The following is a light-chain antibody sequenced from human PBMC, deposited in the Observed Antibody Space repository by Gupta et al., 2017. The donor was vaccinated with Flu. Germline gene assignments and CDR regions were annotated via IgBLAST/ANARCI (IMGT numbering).Light chain of an antibody. CDR2: GAS. CDR1: QSVSSN. CDR3: QQYNNWPWYT. J-gene: IGKJ2*01. V-gene: IGKV3-15*01. Sequence: ERATLSCRASQSVSSNLAWYQHKPGQAPRLLIYGASTRATGIPARFSGSGSGTEFTLTIRSLQSEDFAVYFCQQYNNWPWYTFGQGTKLEIK.